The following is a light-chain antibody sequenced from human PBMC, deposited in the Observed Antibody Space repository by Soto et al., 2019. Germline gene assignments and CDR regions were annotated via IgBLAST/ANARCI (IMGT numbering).Light chain of an antibody. V-gene: IGKV3-15*01. CDR3: QQSNNWPYT. CDR1: QSVRDN. J-gene: IGKJ2*01. Sequence: EIVMTHSPATLSVSPGERATLSCRASQSVRDNLAWYQQKPGQAPRLLIYGASTRATGIPARVSGSGSGTEFTLTITSLQSEDFALYFCQQSNNWPYTFGQGTKLEIK. CDR2: GAS.